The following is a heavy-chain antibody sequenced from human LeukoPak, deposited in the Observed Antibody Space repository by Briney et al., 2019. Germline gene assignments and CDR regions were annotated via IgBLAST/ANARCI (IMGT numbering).Heavy chain of an antibody. Sequence: SVKVSCKASGFTFTSSAMQWVRQARGQRLEWIGWIVVGSGNTNYAQKFQERVTITRDMSTSTAYMELSSLRSEDTAVYYCARGIITMVRGPKEGVGYWGQGTLVTVSS. CDR1: GFTFTSSA. D-gene: IGHD3-10*01. J-gene: IGHJ4*02. V-gene: IGHV1-58*02. CDR3: ARGIITMVRGPKEGVGY. CDR2: IVVGSGNT.